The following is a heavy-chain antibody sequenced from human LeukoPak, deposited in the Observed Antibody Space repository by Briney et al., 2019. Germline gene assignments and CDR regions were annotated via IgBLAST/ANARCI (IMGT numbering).Heavy chain of an antibody. CDR3: ARLRNYYGSGLDY. Sequence: ASVKVSCKASGYTFTGYYMHWVRQAPGQGLEWMGWINPNSGGTNYAQKFQGRVTMTRDTSISTAYMELSRLRSDDTAVYYCARLRNYYGSGLDYWGQGTLVTVSS. CDR1: GYTFTGYY. V-gene: IGHV1-2*02. CDR2: INPNSGGT. D-gene: IGHD3-10*01. J-gene: IGHJ4*02.